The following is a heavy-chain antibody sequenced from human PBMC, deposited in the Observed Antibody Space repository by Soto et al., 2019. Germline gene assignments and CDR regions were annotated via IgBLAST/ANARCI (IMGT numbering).Heavy chain of an antibody. J-gene: IGHJ4*02. V-gene: IGHV3-30*18. CDR2: ISYDGSNK. D-gene: IGHD1-26*01. CDR1: GFTFSSYG. CDR3: AKDKISYSGSYYSLYYFDY. Sequence: GGSLRLSCAASGFTFSSYGMHWVRQAPGKGLEWVAVISYDGSNKYYADSVKGRFTISRDNSKNTLYLQMNSLRAEDTAVYYCAKDKISYSGSYYSLYYFDYWGQGTLVNVSS.